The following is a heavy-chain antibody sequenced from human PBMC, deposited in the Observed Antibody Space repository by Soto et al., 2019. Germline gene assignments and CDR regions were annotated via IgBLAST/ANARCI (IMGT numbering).Heavy chain of an antibody. V-gene: IGHV4-39*01. CDR1: GGSISGSSYY. D-gene: IGHD1-7*01. CDR2: IYYSGST. J-gene: IGHJ4*02. CDR3: VRTGTTGPRLYYFDY. Sequence: TSETLSLTCTVSGGSISGSSYYWGWIRQPPGKGLEWIGSIYYSGSTYYNPSLKSRVTISVDTSKNQFSLKLSSVTAADTAVYYCVRTGTTGPRLYYFDYWGQRTLVIVSS.